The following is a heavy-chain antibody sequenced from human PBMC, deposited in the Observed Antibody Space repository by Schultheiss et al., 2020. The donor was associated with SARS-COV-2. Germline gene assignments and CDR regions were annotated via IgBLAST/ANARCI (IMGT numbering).Heavy chain of an antibody. CDR3: ARSTTTVTAVFDS. D-gene: IGHD4-17*01. Sequence: SETLSLTCAVSGGSISSSNWWSWVRQPPGKGLEWIGYIYYSGSTYYNPSLKSRVIISADTSKNQFSLKLSSMTAADTALYYCARSTTTVTAVFDSWGQGTLVTVSS. J-gene: IGHJ4*02. CDR2: IYYSGST. V-gene: IGHV4-4*02. CDR1: GGSISSSNW.